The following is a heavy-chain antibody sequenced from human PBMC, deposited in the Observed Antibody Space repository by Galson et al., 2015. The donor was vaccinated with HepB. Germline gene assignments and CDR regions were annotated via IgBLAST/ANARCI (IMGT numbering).Heavy chain of an antibody. CDR3: AKESGLYLGGMDV. V-gene: IGHV3-33*06. J-gene: IGHJ6*02. D-gene: IGHD3-16*01. CDR2: IWYDGSNK. CDR1: GFTFSSYG. Sequence: SLRLSCAASGFTFSSYGMHWVRQAPGKGLEWVAVIWYDGSNKYYADSVKGRFTISRDNSKNTLYLQMNSLRAEDTAVYYCAKESGLYLGGMDVWGQGTPVTVSS.